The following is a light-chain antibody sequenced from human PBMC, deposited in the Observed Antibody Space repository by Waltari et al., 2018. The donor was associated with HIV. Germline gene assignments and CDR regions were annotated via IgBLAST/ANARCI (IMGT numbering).Light chain of an antibody. V-gene: IGKV3-15*01. J-gene: IGKJ2*01. CDR1: QSISGN. CDR2: GAS. CDR3: QQYNNWPRT. Sequence: EIVMTQSPVTLSVSPGERATLSCRASQSISGNLAWYQQTPGQAPRLLIYGASTRATGIPARFSGSGSGTEFTLTISSLQSEDFAVYYCQQYNNWPRTFGQGTKLEIK.